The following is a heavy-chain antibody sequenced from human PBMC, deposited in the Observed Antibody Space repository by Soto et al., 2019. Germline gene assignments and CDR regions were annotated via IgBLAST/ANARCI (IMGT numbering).Heavy chain of an antibody. J-gene: IGHJ5*02. V-gene: IGHV4-30-4*01. D-gene: IGHD2-15*01. CDR1: GGSISSGDCY. CDR3: VRVVYSAVVVTARDWLDP. Sequence: SETLSLTCTVSGGSISSGDCYWSWIRQPPGKGLEWIGYIYHSGSTYYNPSLKSRVTISVDTSKNQFSLNLSSVTAADTAVYYCVRVVYSAVVVTARDWLDPWGQGTLVTVSS. CDR2: IYHSGST.